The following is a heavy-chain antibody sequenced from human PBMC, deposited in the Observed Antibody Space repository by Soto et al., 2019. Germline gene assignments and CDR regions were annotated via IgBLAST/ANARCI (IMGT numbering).Heavy chain of an antibody. CDR3: ARDSRGGAARRPTFYY. CDR2: IGRSGETI. V-gene: IGHV3-48*03. Sequence: EVQLAESGGGLAQPRGSLRLSCVGSGFTFSSFEMNWVRQTPGKGLEWLSYIGRSGETIYYADSVKGRFTISRDNAKSSLFLQMNGLRDEDTGIYYCARDSRGGAARRPTFYYWGRGTLVTVSS. D-gene: IGHD6-6*01. CDR1: GFTFSSFE. J-gene: IGHJ4*02.